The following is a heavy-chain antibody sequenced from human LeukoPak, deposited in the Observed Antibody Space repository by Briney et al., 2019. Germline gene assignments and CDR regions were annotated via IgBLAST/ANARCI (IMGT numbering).Heavy chain of an antibody. CDR1: GESVSSNSAA. CDR2: TYYRSKWYN. Sequence: SQTLSLTCAISGESVSSNSAAWNWIRQSPSRGLEWRGRTYYRSKWYNDYAVSVKSRITINPDTSKNQFSLQLNSVTPEDTAVYYCARALGSGGEPVDYWGQGTLVTVSS. CDR3: ARALGSGGEPVDY. D-gene: IGHD1-14*01. V-gene: IGHV6-1*01. J-gene: IGHJ4*02.